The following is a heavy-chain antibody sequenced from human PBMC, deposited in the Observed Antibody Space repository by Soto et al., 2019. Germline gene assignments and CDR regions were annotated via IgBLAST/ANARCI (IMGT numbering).Heavy chain of an antibody. D-gene: IGHD5-12*01. CDR2: IKYDGSEE. J-gene: IGHJ5*02. CDR3: ARFASGKSAST. V-gene: IGHV3-7*05. Sequence: EVQVVESGGGLVQPGGSLRLSCAGSGFTFSDYWMSWARHAPGKGLEWVANIKYDGSEEYYVDSVRGRFTISRDNAMNSLHLQMNSLRADDTAVYYWARFASGKSASTWGQGTLVTVSS. CDR1: GFTFSDYW.